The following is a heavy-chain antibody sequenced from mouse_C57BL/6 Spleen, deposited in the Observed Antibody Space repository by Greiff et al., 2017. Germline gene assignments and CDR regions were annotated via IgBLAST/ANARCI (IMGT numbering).Heavy chain of an antibody. CDR2: INPNNGGT. D-gene: IGHD1-1*01. CDR1: GYTFTDYN. Sequence: EVQLQQSGPELVKPGASVKMSCKASGYTFTDYNMHWVKQSHGKSLEWIGYINPNNGGTSYNQKFKGKATLTVNKSSSTAYMELRSLTSEDSAVYYCAREILTTVVATPYYFDYWGQGTTLTVSS. J-gene: IGHJ2*01. CDR3: AREILTTVVATPYYFDY. V-gene: IGHV1-22*01.